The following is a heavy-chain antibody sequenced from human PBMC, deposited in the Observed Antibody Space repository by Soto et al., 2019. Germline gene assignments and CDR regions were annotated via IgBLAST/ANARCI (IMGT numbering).Heavy chain of an antibody. Sequence: ASETLSLTCTVSGGSISGYYWSWIRQPPGKGLEWIGYIYYSGSTNYNPSLKSRVTISVHTSSSQFSLELSSVTAADTAVYYCARGLISGSHYSGGWYYFDSWGQGTQVTVSS. V-gene: IGHV4-59*12. J-gene: IGHJ4*02. CDR1: GGSISGYY. CDR3: ARGLISGSHYSGGWYYFDS. CDR2: IYYSGST. D-gene: IGHD1-26*01.